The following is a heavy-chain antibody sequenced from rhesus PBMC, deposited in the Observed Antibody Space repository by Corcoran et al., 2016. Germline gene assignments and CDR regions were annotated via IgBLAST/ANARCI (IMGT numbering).Heavy chain of an antibody. V-gene: IGHV2S2*01. CDR2: IDWDDDK. D-gene: IGHD4-23*01. Sequence: QVTLKESGPALVKPTQTLPLTCTFSGFSLSTSGMLSSWSRQPPGKALEWLARIDWDDDKSYSTSLKSRLTISKDTSKNQVVLTMTNMDPVDTATYYCALLRNSNYVDSLDVWGRGVLVTVSS. CDR3: ALLRNSNYVDSLDV. CDR1: GFSLSTSGML. J-gene: IGHJ5-2*02.